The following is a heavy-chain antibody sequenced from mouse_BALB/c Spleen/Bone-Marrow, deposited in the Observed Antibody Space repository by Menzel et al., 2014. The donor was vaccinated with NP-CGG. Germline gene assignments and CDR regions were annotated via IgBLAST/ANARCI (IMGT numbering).Heavy chain of an antibody. D-gene: IGHD2-4*01. CDR3: ARRIPYDYAMDY. J-gene: IGHJ4*01. CDR1: GYTFTEYT. Sequence: VQLQQSGPELVKPGASVKISCKTSGYTFTEYTMHWVKQSHGKSLEWIGTINPNNGGTSYNQKFKGKATLTVDKSSSPAYMELRGLTSEGSAVYYCARRIPYDYAMDYWGQGTSVTVSS. V-gene: IGHV1-22*01. CDR2: INPNNGGT.